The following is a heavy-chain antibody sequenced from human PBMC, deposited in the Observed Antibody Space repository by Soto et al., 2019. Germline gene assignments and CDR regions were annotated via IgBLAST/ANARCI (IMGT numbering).Heavy chain of an antibody. Sequence: APVKVSCKASGYTFTSYGISWVRQAPGQGLEWMGWISAYNGNTNYAQKIQGRVTMTTDTYTSTAYMELRSLRSDDTAVYYCARCTSSSWYFESRGFDPWGKGTLVTVSS. J-gene: IGHJ5*02. V-gene: IGHV1-18*01. D-gene: IGHD6-13*01. CDR3: ARCTSSSWYFESRGFDP. CDR2: ISAYNGNT. CDR1: GYTFTSYG.